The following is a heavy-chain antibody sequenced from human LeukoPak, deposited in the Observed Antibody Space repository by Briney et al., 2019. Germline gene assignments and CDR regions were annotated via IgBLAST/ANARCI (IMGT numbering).Heavy chain of an antibody. J-gene: IGHJ5*02. D-gene: IGHD2-15*01. CDR1: DFSFSDYA. CDR2: ISYDGSER. Sequence: GGSLRLSCADSDFSFSDYALHWVRQAPGKGLEWVARISYDGSERYYGDSVKGRFTISRDNTKNMGYLQMDSLRVEDTAVYDCTRYLGYNRFDPCGQGTLVTVSS. CDR3: TRYLGYNRFDP. V-gene: IGHV3-30*14.